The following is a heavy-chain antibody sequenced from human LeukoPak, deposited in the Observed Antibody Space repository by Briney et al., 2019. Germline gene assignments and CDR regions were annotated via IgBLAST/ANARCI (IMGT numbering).Heavy chain of an antibody. CDR3: ARGRVECSGYEPLSYFDY. CDR2: IWYDGSNK. Sequence: GGSLRLSCAASGFTFSSYGMHWVRQAPGKGLEWVAVIWYDGSNKYYADPVKGRFTISRDNSKNTLYLQMNSLRAEDTAVYYCARGRVECSGYEPLSYFDYWGQGTLVTVSS. CDR1: GFTFSSYG. D-gene: IGHD5-12*01. J-gene: IGHJ4*02. V-gene: IGHV3-33*01.